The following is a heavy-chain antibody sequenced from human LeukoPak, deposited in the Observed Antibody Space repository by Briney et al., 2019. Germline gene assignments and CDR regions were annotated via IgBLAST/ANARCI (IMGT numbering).Heavy chain of an antibody. CDR1: GFTFSDYY. CDR3: ARVAAAGPLFDY. Sequence: GGSLRHSCAASGFTFSDYYMSWIRQAPGKGLEWVSYISSSGSTIYYADSVKGRFTISRDNAKNSLYLQMNSLRAEDTAVYYCARVAAAGPLFDYWGQGTLVTVSS. V-gene: IGHV3-11*04. CDR2: ISSSGSTI. D-gene: IGHD6-13*01. J-gene: IGHJ4*02.